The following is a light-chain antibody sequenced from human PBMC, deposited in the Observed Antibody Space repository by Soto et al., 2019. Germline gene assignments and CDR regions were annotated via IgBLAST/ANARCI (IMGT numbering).Light chain of an antibody. CDR2: DAS. J-gene: IGKJ4*01. V-gene: IGKV3-11*01. Sequence: EIVLTHSPATLSLSPGERATLSCRASQSVSNSLAWYQHKVGQAPRLLIYDASNRATGIPARFSGSGSGTDFTLTISSLEPEDFAVYYCHQRSNWPLTFGGGTKVEIK. CDR3: HQRSNWPLT. CDR1: QSVSNS.